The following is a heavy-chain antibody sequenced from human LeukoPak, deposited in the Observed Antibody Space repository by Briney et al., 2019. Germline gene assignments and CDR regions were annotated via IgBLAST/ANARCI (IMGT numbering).Heavy chain of an antibody. V-gene: IGHV3-7*05. CDR2: IKEDGSEK. J-gene: IGHJ3*02. CDR1: GFTFSRYW. Sequence: GGSLRLSCAASGFTFSRYWMSWVRQAPGKGLEWVANIKEDGSEKYYVDSVKGRFTISRDNAKNSLYLQVNSLRAEDTAVCYCARIGVTPNILSAYDIWGQGTMVTVSS. D-gene: IGHD2-21*02. CDR3: ARIGVTPNILSAYDI.